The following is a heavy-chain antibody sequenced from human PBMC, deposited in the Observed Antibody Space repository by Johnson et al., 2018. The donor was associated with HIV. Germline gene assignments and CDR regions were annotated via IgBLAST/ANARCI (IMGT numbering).Heavy chain of an antibody. CDR2: IKEDGSEK. J-gene: IGHJ3*02. V-gene: IGHV3-7*01. CDR1: GFTFNNYW. CDR3: ARDRSWIQLWFDAFDI. Sequence: VQLVESGGGLVQPGGSLRLSCVASGFTFNNYWMSWVRQAPGKGLEWVANIKEDGSEKYYVDSVKGRFTISRDNAKNSLYLQMNSLRAEDTAVYYCARDRSWIQLWFDAFDIWGQGTMVTVSS. D-gene: IGHD5-18*01.